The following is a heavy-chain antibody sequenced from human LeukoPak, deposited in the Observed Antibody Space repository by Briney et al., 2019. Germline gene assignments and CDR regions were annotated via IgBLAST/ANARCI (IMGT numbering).Heavy chain of an antibody. CDR3: ARDSSIWGYYDSSVKRGAFDI. V-gene: IGHV3-23*01. CDR2: ISGSGGST. CDR1: GFTFSRYA. D-gene: IGHD3-22*01. J-gene: IGHJ3*02. Sequence: GGSLRLSCAASGFTFSRYAMSWVRQAPGKGLEWVSAISGSGGSTYYADSVKGRFTISRDNSKNTLYLQMNSLRAEDTAVYYCARDSSIWGYYDSSVKRGAFDIWGQGTMVTVSS.